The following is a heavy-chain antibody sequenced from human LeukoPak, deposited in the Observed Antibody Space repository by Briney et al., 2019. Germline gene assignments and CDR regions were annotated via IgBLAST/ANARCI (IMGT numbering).Heavy chain of an antibody. CDR3: AKVMKGSERLTMVRGVIIKTAGLYYMDV. D-gene: IGHD3-10*01. J-gene: IGHJ6*03. Sequence: GGSLRLSCAASGFTLSSYAMSWVRQAPGKGLEWVSSISASGGSTNYADSVEGRFTISRDNSKNTVYLQMNSLRAEDTAVYYCAKVMKGSERLTMVRGVIIKTAGLYYMDVWGKGTTVTVSS. V-gene: IGHV3-23*01. CDR2: ISASGGST. CDR1: GFTLSSYA.